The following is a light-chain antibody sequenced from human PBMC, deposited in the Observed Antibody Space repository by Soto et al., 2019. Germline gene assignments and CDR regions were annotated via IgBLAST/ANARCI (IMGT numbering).Light chain of an antibody. Sequence: EIVLTQSPGTLSLSPGERATLSCRASQSVSSTWLTWYQQKPGQAPRRLIYGASIRATGIPDRFSGSGSGTDFTLTISRLEPEDFAVYYCQYYGDSPRVTFGGGTKVEIK. J-gene: IGKJ4*01. V-gene: IGKV3-20*01. CDR3: QYYGDSPRVT. CDR1: QSVSSTW. CDR2: GAS.